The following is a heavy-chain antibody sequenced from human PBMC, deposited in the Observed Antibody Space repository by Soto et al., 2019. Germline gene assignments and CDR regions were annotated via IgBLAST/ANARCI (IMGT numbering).Heavy chain of an antibody. V-gene: IGHV1-46*01. CDR3: ASDWSASSGYLDP. CDR1: GYTFTSYH. D-gene: IGHD3-22*01. J-gene: IGHJ5*02. CDR2: INPSGGST. Sequence: ASVKVSCKASGYTFTSYHMHLVRQAPGQGLEWMGIINPSGGSTSYAQKFQGRVTMTRDTSTSTVYMELSSLRSEATAVYYCASDWSASSGYLDPWGQGTLVTVSS.